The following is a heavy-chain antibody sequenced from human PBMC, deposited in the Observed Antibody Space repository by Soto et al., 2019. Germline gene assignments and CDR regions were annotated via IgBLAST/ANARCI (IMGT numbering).Heavy chain of an antibody. D-gene: IGHD5-18*01. Sequence: GGSLRLSCAASGFDFRKYAMHWVRQSPGKGPEWVAITSDDGDIQYYADSVKGRFTISRDNSKNTLYLQMTTLRSEDAAVYFCARAVDAAMDPLDYWGQGTLVTVSS. J-gene: IGHJ4*02. V-gene: IGHV3-30-3*01. CDR2: TSDDGDIQ. CDR1: GFDFRKYA. CDR3: ARAVDAAMDPLDY.